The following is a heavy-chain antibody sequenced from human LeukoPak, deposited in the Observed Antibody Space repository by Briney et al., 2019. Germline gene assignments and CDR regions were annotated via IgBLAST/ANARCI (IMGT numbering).Heavy chain of an antibody. V-gene: IGHV4-59*01. J-gene: IGHJ6*03. D-gene: IGHD3-16*01. CDR3: ARERWGNTVLSYYYMDV. CDR1: GGSISSSY. CDR2: IYYSGST. Sequence: SETLSLTCTVSGGSISSSYWSWIRQPPGKGLEWIGYIYYSGSTNHNPSLKSRVTISVDTSKNQFSLKLSSVTAADTAVYYCARERWGNTVLSYYYMDVWGKGTTVTVSS.